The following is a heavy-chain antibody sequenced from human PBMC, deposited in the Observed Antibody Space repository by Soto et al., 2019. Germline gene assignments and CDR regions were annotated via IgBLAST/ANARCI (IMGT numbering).Heavy chain of an antibody. CDR2: ISGNGETT. V-gene: IGHV3-23*01. J-gene: IGHJ6*02. CDR3: VKDWSGNKCPCMDV. Sequence: EVQVLESGGGLVQPGGSLRLSCVASGFTFNTHAMTWVRQGPGMGLEWTSSISGNGETTYYADSVKGRFTVSRDNSKNTLYLQMNRLRVEDTATYYCVKDWSGNKCPCMDVWGQGTTVTVSS. CDR1: GFTFNTHA. D-gene: IGHD3-3*01.